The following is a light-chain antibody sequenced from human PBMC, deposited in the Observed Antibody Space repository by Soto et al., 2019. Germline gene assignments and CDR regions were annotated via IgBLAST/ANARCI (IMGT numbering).Light chain of an antibody. CDR2: GAS. CDR3: PQYGSTSWT. Sequence: EIVLTQSPGTLSLSPGERATLSCRASQSVSSNYLAWYQQKPGQAPRLLIYGASSRATGIPDRFSGSGSGTAITLTIRRLETEDFALYYCPQYGSTSWTFGQRTKVEIK. V-gene: IGKV3-20*01. CDR1: QSVSSNY. J-gene: IGKJ1*01.